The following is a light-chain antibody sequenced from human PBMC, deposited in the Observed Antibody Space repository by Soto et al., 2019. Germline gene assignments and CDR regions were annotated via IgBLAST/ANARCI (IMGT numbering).Light chain of an antibody. Sequence: QSALTQPPSASGSPGQSVTISCTGTSSDVGGYHYVSWYQQHPGKAPKLMIYEVSNRPSGVSNRFSGSKSGNTASLTISGLQAEDETDYYCFSYTSSGTYVFGTGTKLTVL. CDR2: EVS. CDR1: SSDVGGYHY. CDR3: FSYTSSGTYV. J-gene: IGLJ1*01. V-gene: IGLV2-14*01.